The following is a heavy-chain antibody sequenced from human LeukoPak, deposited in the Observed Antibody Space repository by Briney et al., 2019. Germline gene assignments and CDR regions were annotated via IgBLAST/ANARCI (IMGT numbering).Heavy chain of an antibody. J-gene: IGHJ6*02. D-gene: IGHD4-4*01. V-gene: IGHV3-23*01. CDR3: AGGPATRGYYYYGMDV. CDR2: ISGSGGST. Sequence: PGRSLRLSCAASGFTFDDYAMHWVRQAPGKGLEWVSAISGSGGSTYYADSVKGRFTISRDNSKNTLYLQMNSLRAEDTAVYYCAGGPATRGYYYYGMDVWGRGTTVTVSS. CDR1: GFTFDDYA.